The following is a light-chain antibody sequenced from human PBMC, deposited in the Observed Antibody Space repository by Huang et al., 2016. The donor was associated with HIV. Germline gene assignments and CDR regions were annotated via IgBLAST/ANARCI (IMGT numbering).Light chain of an antibody. CDR1: QSVGTS. CDR3: QHSDGLSPLT. J-gene: IGKJ4*01. Sequence: AIRMTQSPSSLSASTGDRVTITCRASQSVGTSLAWYQQRPGRAPVLLIYDASTLQRWVPSRCSGRGSRTVFTLTIGCLQVEDVATYYCQHSDGLSPLTFGGGT. CDR2: DAS. V-gene: IGKV1-8*01.